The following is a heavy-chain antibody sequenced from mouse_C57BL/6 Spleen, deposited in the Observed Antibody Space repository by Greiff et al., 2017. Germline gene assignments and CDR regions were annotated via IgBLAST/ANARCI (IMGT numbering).Heavy chain of an antibody. CDR1: GYTFTSYW. Sequence: QVQLKQPGAELVMPGASVKLSCKASGYTFTSYWMHWVKQRPGQGLEWIGEIDPSDSYTNYNQKFKGKSTLTVDKSSSTAYMQLSSLTSEDSAVYYCARRGYDGDYWGQGTTLTVSS. CDR3: ARRGYDGDY. J-gene: IGHJ2*01. CDR2: IDPSDSYT. D-gene: IGHD2-2*01. V-gene: IGHV1-69*01.